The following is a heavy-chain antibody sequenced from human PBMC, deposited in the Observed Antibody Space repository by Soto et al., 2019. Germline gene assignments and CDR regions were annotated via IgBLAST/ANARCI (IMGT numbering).Heavy chain of an antibody. CDR1: RGSISGNY. V-gene: IGHV4-59*01. J-gene: IGHJ4*02. Sequence: QVQLQESGPGLVKPSETLSLTCTVSRGSISGNYWSWIRQPPGKGLEWIGFISYTGGTSYSPSLNCRVTRSLDTSKNQFSLNLSSVTAADTAVYYCARWAGFNRGSNYFDYWGQGTLVTVSS. CDR2: ISYTGGT. CDR3: ARWAGFNRGSNYFDY. D-gene: IGHD2-15*01.